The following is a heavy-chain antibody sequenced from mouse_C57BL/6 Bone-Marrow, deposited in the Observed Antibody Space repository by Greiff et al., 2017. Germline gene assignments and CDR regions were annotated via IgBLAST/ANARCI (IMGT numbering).Heavy chain of an antibody. Sequence: VQLQQPGAELVMPGASVKLSCKASGYTFTSYWMHWVKHRPGQGLEWIGEIDPSDSYTNYTQKFKGKSTLSVDKSSSPAYMQLSSLTAEDSAVYYCAREGYDGYYFYFDYWGQGTTLTVSS. V-gene: IGHV1-69*01. CDR1: GYTFTSYW. CDR3: AREGYDGYYFYFDY. CDR2: IDPSDSYT. D-gene: IGHD2-3*01. J-gene: IGHJ2*01.